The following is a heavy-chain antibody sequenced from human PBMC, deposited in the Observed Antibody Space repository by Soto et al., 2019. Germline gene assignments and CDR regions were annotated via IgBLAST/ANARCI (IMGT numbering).Heavy chain of an antibody. CDR2: LGGTGGRA. D-gene: IGHD3-9*01. CDR3: AKADRPYYEILTGPDY. J-gene: IGHJ4*02. CDR1: GFTFSSYA. Sequence: GGSRILSCAASGFTFSSYAMCWVRQAPGKGLEWVSALGGTGGRAYYADSVKGRFTVSRDNSRNTLFLQMNSLRVEDTAIYYCAKADRPYYEILTGPDYWGQGTLVTVSS. V-gene: IGHV3-23*01.